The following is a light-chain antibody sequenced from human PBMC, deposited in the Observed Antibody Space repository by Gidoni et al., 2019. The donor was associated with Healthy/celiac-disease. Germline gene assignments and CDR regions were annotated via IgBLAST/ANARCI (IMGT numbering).Light chain of an antibody. CDR3: QSYDSSLSGCVV. CDR2: GNS. CDR1: SSNIGAGYD. J-gene: IGLJ2*01. Sequence: QSVLTQPPSVSGSPVQRVTISCTGSSSNIGAGYDVHWYQQLPGTAPKLLIYGNSNRPSGDPDRFSGSKSGTSASLAITGLQAEDEADYYCQSYDSSLSGCVVFGGGTKLTVL. V-gene: IGLV1-40*01.